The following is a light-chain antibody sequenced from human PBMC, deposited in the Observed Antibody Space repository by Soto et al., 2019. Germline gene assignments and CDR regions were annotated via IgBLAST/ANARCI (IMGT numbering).Light chain of an antibody. J-gene: IGKJ1*01. CDR1: QSVSSTY. V-gene: IGKV3-20*01. CDR2: GAS. Sequence: EIVLTQSPGTLSLSPGEIATLSCRASQSVSSTYLAWYQHKLGQAPRLLIYGASSKASGIPDGFSGSGSGTDFTLTISRLEPEDFGVYYCQQYGSSPRSFGQGTKVEVK. CDR3: QQYGSSPRS.